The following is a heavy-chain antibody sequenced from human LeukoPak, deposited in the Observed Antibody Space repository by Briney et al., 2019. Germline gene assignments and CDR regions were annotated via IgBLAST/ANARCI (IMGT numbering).Heavy chain of an antibody. CDR1: GYTFTGYY. V-gene: IGHV1-2*02. CDR2: INPNSGGT. J-gene: IGHJ3*02. Sequence: ASVKVFCRASGYTFTGYYMHWVRQAPGQGLEWMGWINPNSGGTNYAQKCQGRVTITSDTSLSTAYVELSRLRSDDTAVYYCARDLGVLSTIFYEKKSRGMIAFDIWGQGTMVTVSS. D-gene: IGHD3-9*01. CDR3: ARDLGVLSTIFYEKKSRGMIAFDI.